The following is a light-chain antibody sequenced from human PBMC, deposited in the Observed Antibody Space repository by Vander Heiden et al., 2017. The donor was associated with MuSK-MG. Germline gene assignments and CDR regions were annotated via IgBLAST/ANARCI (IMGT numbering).Light chain of an antibody. CDR2: AAS. CDR3: QQYYSTPVT. Sequence: DIQMTQSPSSLSASVGDRVTITCRASQAITSSLAWYQQKPAKAPKLLLHAASRLETWVPSRFSGSGSGTDFSLTISSLQPEDYATYYCQQYYSTPVTFGGVTKVELK. CDR1: QAITSS. J-gene: IGKJ4*01. V-gene: IGKV1-NL1*01.